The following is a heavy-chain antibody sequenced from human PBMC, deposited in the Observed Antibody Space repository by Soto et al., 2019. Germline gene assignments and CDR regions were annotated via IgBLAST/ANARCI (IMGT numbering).Heavy chain of an antibody. V-gene: IGHV4-59*08. D-gene: IGHD1-26*01. Sequence: PSETLSLTCTVSGGSISSYYCSWIRQPPGKGLEWIGYIYYSGSTNYNPSLKSRVTMSVDASKNQFSLKLSSVTAADTAVYYCARHSTSSVYYGMDVWGQGTTVTVSS. CDR1: GGSISSYY. J-gene: IGHJ6*02. CDR2: IYYSGST. CDR3: ARHSTSSVYYGMDV.